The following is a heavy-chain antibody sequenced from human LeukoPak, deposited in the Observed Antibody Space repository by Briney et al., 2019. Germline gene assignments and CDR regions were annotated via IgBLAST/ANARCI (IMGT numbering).Heavy chain of an antibody. CDR2: IYSGGST. D-gene: IGHD3-10*01. Sequence: GGSLRLSCAASVYTLCSNYMSWVRQAPGKGLEWVSVIYSGGSTYYADSVKGRFTISRDNSKNTLYLQMNSLRAEDTAVYYCARDRGYYFDYWGQGTLVTVSS. CDR3: ARDRGYYFDY. V-gene: IGHV3-53*01. CDR1: VYTLCSNY. J-gene: IGHJ4*02.